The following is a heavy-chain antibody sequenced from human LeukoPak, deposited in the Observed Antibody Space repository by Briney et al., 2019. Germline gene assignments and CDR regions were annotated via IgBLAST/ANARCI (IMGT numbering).Heavy chain of an antibody. Sequence: SETLSLTCIVSGASITTYSWNWLRQSPGKGLEWIGYFSLGGSGTTSYTSSLKSRVTISRDTSRNQLSLKLTSVTAADTAVYYCARWDDSAWAFGTWGPGTLVTVSS. CDR2: FSLGGSGTT. CDR3: ARWDDSAWAFGT. V-gene: IGHV4-59*08. D-gene: IGHD6-19*01. J-gene: IGHJ5*02. CDR1: GASITTYS.